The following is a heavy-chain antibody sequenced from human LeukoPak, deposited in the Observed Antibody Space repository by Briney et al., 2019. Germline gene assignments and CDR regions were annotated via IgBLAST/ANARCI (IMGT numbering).Heavy chain of an antibody. Sequence: SWVRQAPGKGLEWIGYIYYSGSTYYNPSLKSRVTISVDTSKNQFSLKLSSVTAADTAVYYCARDTMGGDAFDIWGQGTMVTVSS. J-gene: IGHJ3*02. CDR2: IYYSGST. D-gene: IGHD1-26*01. V-gene: IGHV4-31*02. CDR3: ARDTMGGDAFDI.